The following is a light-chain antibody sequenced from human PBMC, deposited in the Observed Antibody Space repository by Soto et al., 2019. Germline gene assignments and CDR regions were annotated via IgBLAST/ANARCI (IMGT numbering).Light chain of an antibody. CDR1: QGIAGW. V-gene: IGKV1-12*01. J-gene: IGKJ4*01. Sequence: DIPMTQSPSSVSASVGDRVTITCRASQGIAGWLAWYQQKPGKVPKLLIYAASTLHSGVPSRFSGSRSATDFTRTISSLQPEDSATYYCQQASSFPVTFGGGTKVEIK. CDR3: QQASSFPVT. CDR2: AAS.